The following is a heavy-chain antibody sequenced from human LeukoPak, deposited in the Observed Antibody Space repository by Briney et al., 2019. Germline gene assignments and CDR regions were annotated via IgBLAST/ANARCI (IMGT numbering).Heavy chain of an antibody. J-gene: IGHJ5*02. CDR3: ARDMGGYHNWFDP. D-gene: IGHD3-22*01. V-gene: IGHV4-4*07. CDR1: GGSISSTY. Sequence: PSETLSLTCTVSGGSISSTYWSWIRQPAGKGLEWIGRIYTSGSTNYNPSLKSRVTISVDTSKNHFSLNLSSVTAADTAVYYCARDMGGYHNWFDPWGRGTLVTVSS. CDR2: IYTSGST.